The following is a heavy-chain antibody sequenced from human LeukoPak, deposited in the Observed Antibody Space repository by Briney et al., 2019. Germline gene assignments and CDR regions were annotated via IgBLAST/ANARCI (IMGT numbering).Heavy chain of an antibody. CDR2: ISYDGSNK. Sequence: PGGSLRLSCAASGFTFSSYGMHWVRQAPGKGLEWVAVISYDGSNKYYADSVKGRFTISRDNSKNTLYLQMNSLRAEDTAVYYCAKDRQLVGDSSGYYLVYWGQGTLVTVSS. J-gene: IGHJ4*02. V-gene: IGHV3-30*18. CDR1: GFTFSSYG. CDR3: AKDRQLVGDSSGYYLVY. D-gene: IGHD3-22*01.